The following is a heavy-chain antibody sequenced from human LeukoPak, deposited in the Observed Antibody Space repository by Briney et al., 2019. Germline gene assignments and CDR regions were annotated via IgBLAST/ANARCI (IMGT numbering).Heavy chain of an antibody. CDR1: GLTFSNYW. Sequence: GGSLRLSCAASGLTFSNYWMHWVRQAPGKGLVWVSHIIQDGSVTFYADSVKGRFTISRDNAKNTVYLQMNSLRTEDTAVYYCATDDYRGLGYWGQGTPVTVSS. J-gene: IGHJ4*02. V-gene: IGHV3-74*01. D-gene: IGHD3-16*01. CDR3: ATDDYRGLGY. CDR2: IIQDGSVT.